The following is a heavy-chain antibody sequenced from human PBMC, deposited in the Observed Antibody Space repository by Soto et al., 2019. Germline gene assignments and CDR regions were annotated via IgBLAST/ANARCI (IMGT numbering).Heavy chain of an antibody. J-gene: IGHJ2*01. CDR1: GFTFSSYS. V-gene: IGHV3-48*01. D-gene: IGHD3-3*01. CDR2: ISSSSSTI. Sequence: GGSLRLSCAASGFTFSSYSMNWVRQAPGKGLEWVSYISSSSSTIYYADSVKGRFTISRDNAKNSLYLQMNSLRAEDTAVYYCARTITIFGVVEDWDWYFDLWGRGTLVTVSS. CDR3: ARTITIFGVVEDWDWYFDL.